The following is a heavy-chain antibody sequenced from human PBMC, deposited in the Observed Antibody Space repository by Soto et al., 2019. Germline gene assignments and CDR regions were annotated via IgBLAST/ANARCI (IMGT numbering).Heavy chain of an antibody. D-gene: IGHD6-13*01. V-gene: IGHV4-59*01. CDR1: GATISTYC. CDR2: IYYSGST. J-gene: IGHJ4*02. Sequence: SETLSLTCTVSGATISTYCWSWIRKPPGKGLEWIGSIYYSGSTNYNPSLKSRVTISIDTSTNQFSLKLSSVTAADTAVYYCARDRGGGIEPFASWGQGALVTVSS. CDR3: ARDRGGGIEPFAS.